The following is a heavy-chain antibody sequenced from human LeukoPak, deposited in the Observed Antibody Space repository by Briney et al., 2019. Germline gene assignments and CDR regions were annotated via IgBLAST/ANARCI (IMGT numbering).Heavy chain of an antibody. CDR3: ARFQVNQLLYGPYGMDV. Sequence: PGGSLRLSCAASGFTFSSYAMHWVRQAPGKGLEWVACISYDGSNKYYADSVKGRFTISRDNSKNTLYLQMNSLRAEDTAVYYCARFQVNQLLYGPYGMDVWGQGTTVTVSS. CDR2: ISYDGSNK. J-gene: IGHJ6*02. D-gene: IGHD2-2*02. CDR1: GFTFSSYA. V-gene: IGHV3-30-3*01.